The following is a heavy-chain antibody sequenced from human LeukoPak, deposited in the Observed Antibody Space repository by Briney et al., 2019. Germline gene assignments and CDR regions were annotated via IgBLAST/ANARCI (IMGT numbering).Heavy chain of an antibody. CDR3: ARREEWELLYYFDY. J-gene: IGHJ4*02. D-gene: IGHD1-26*01. V-gene: IGHV3-7*01. Sequence: GSLRLSCAASGFTFSSYWMSWVRQAPGKGLEWVANIKQDGSEKYYADSVKGRFTISRDNAKNSLYLQMNSLRAEDTAVYYCARREEWELLYYFDYWGQGTLVTVSS. CDR2: IKQDGSEK. CDR1: GFTFSSYW.